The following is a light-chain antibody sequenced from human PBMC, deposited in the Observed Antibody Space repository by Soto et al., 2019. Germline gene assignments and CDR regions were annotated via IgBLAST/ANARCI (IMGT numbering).Light chain of an antibody. Sequence: AIRMTQSPSSLSASVGDRVTNTCRASQHIRNDLGWYQQKPGRAPKLLIYSSSTLQSGVPSRFNGSGSGTDFTLSISSLQPEDFATYYCLQDYAFPWTFGQGTNVEVK. J-gene: IGKJ1*01. CDR3: LQDYAFPWT. CDR1: QHIRND. V-gene: IGKV1-6*01. CDR2: SSS.